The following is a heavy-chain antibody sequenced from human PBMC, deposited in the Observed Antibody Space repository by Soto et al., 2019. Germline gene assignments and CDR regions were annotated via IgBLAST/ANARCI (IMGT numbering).Heavy chain of an antibody. Sequence: QVPLVQSGAEVKKPGSSVKVSCKASGGTFSSYAISWVRQAPGQGLEWMGGIIPIFGTANYAQKFQGRVTITADESTSTAYMELSSLRSEDTAVYYCARLGGYCSGGSCYFDYWGQGTLVTVSS. V-gene: IGHV1-69*01. CDR2: IIPIFGTA. J-gene: IGHJ4*02. D-gene: IGHD2-15*01. CDR3: ARLGGYCSGGSCYFDY. CDR1: GGTFSSYA.